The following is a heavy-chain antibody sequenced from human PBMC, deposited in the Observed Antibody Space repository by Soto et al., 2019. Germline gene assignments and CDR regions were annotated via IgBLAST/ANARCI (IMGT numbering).Heavy chain of an antibody. Sequence: SETLSLTCTVSGGSISSGDYYWSWIRQPPGKGLEWIGYIYYSGSTYYNPSLKSRVTISVDTSKNQFSLKLSSVTAADTAVYYCARVGGYPPNSYYAMDVWGQGTTVTVSS. CDR1: GGSISSGDYY. V-gene: IGHV4-30-4*01. CDR2: IYYSGST. D-gene: IGHD3-22*01. CDR3: ARVGGYPPNSYYAMDV. J-gene: IGHJ6*02.